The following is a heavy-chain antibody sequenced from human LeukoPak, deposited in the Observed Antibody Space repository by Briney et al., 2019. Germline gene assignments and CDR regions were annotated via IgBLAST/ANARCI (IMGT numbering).Heavy chain of an antibody. D-gene: IGHD6-13*01. Sequence: SETLSHTRAVYGVSLCGYYWSWIPQPPGKGLEGIGEINHSGSTNYNPSLKSRVTISVDTSKNQFSLKLSSVTAADTAVYYCARGKGWEAAAGYFDYWGQGTLVTVSS. CDR1: GVSLCGYY. CDR2: INHSGST. CDR3: ARGKGWEAAAGYFDY. V-gene: IGHV4-34*01. J-gene: IGHJ4*02.